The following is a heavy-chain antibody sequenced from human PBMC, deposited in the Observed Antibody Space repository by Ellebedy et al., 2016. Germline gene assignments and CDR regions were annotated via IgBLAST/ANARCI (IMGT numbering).Heavy chain of an antibody. CDR2: VSSSGNT. CDR1: GFSVSNNY. Sequence: ESLKISCVVSGFSVSNNYLSWVRQAPGKGLEWIGYVSSSGNTNYNPSLKSRVTMSIDTSKNQFSLNLNSVTAADTAVYYCATRPYKSGQPFFGVFDFWGQGILVTVSS. J-gene: IGHJ4*02. V-gene: IGHV4-59*06. CDR3: ATRPYKSGQPFFGVFDF. D-gene: IGHD2-15*01.